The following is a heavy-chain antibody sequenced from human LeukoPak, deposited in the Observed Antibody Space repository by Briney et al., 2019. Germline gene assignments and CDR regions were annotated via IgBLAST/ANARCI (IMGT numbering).Heavy chain of an antibody. CDR3: AKKVNYYDTSDPGGWFDP. V-gene: IGHV3-23*01. D-gene: IGHD3-22*01. CDR1: GFTFSSYA. CDR2: ISGSGGST. J-gene: IGHJ5*02. Sequence: GGSLRLSCAASGFTFSSYAMSWVRQAPGKGLEWVSTISGSGGSTYSADSVKGRFTIARDNSKNTLYLQMNSLRAEDTAVYFCAKKVNYYDTSDPGGWFDPWGQGTLVTVSS.